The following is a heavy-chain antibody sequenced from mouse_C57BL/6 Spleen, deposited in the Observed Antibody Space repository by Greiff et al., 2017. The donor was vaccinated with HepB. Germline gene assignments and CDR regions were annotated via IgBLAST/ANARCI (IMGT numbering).Heavy chain of an antibody. V-gene: IGHV1-26*01. Sequence: VQLQQSGPELVKPGASVKISCKASGYTFTDYYMNWVKQSHGKSLEWIGDINPNNGGTSYNQKFKGKATLTVDKSSSTAYMELRSLTSEDSAVYYCARSFYYSNWGQGTTLTVSS. CDR1: GYTFTDYY. CDR2: INPNNGGT. D-gene: IGHD2-12*01. J-gene: IGHJ2*01. CDR3: ARSFYYSN.